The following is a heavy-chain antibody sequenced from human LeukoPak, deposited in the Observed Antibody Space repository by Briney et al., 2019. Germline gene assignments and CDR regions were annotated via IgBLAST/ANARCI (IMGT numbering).Heavy chain of an antibody. CDR1: GFTFSSYA. Sequence: GGSLRLSYAASGFTFSSYAMSWVRQAPGKGLEWVSAISGSGGSTYYADSVKGRFTISRDNSKNTLYLQMNSLRAEDTAVYYCAKDDYDILTGYYSIDYWGQGTLVTVSS. CDR2: ISGSGGST. D-gene: IGHD3-9*01. J-gene: IGHJ4*02. V-gene: IGHV3-23*01. CDR3: AKDDYDILTGYYSIDY.